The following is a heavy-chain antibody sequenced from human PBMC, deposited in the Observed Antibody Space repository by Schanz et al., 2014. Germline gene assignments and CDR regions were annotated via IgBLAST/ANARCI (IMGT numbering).Heavy chain of an antibody. J-gene: IGHJ6*02. CDR2: ISYDGRNK. V-gene: IGHV3-30*18. Sequence: QVQLVESGGGVVQPGRSLRLSCAGSGFSFSGFGMHWVRQAPGKGLEWEAVISYDGRNKYFADSVKGRFTISRDNSKNTLFLQVNSLRAEDTAVYYCAKDHFGHYDSSGRSDCYYYGMDVWGQGTTVTVSS. CDR3: AKDHFGHYDSSGRSDCYYYGMDV. D-gene: IGHD3-22*01. CDR1: GFSFSGFG.